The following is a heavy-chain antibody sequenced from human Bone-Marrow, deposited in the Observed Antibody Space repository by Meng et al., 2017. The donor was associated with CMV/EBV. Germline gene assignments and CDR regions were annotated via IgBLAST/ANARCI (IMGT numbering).Heavy chain of an antibody. Sequence: FSLSTSRRGVSCMRQPAGKALEWLALIYWNDDKSYSQALKSRLTITKDTYKNQMVLKMTNMNPVDTATYDYAHSHSSSWYNGWCDHWGQGTLVTVSS. J-gene: IGHJ5*02. CDR3: AHSHSSSWYNGWCDH. CDR2: IYWNDDK. CDR1: FSLSTSRRG. D-gene: IGHD6-13*01. V-gene: IGHV2-5*01.